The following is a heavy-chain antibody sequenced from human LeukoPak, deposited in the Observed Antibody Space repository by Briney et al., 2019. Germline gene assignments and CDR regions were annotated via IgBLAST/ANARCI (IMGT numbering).Heavy chain of an antibody. CDR2: ISSSSTYI. Sequence: GGSLRLSCAASGFTFSTYSMNWVRQAPGKGLEWVSYISSSSTYIYYADSVKGRFTISRDNAKNSLYLQMNSLRAEDTAVYYCARARGVYCSSNSCYGYYFDYWGQGTLVTVSS. V-gene: IGHV3-21*01. CDR3: ARARGVYCSSNSCYGYYFDY. CDR1: GFTFSTYS. J-gene: IGHJ4*02. D-gene: IGHD2-2*01.